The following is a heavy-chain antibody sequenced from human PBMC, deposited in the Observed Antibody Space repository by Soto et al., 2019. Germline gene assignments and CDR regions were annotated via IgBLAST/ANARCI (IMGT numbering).Heavy chain of an antibody. Sequence: EVQLLESGGGLVQPGGSLRLSCAASGFSFSNYAMSWVRQAPGKGLEWVSGISGSGDSTYYADSVKGRFTISRDNSKKTLYLQMNSLRAEDTAVYYCAKDGPGSNLGDFDYWGQGTLVTVSS. J-gene: IGHJ4*02. CDR2: ISGSGDST. CDR3: AKDGPGSNLGDFDY. CDR1: GFSFSNYA. D-gene: IGHD6-13*01. V-gene: IGHV3-23*01.